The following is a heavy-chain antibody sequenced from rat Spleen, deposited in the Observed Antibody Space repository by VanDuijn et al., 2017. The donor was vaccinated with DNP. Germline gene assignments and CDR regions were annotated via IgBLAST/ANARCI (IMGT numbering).Heavy chain of an antibody. V-gene: IGHV5S13*01. D-gene: IGHD1-6*01. Sequence: EVQLVESGGGLVQPGRSLKLSCAASGFTFSYYGMAWVRQAPKKGLEWVASISASGGSTSFRDSVKGRFTISRDNAKNTQYLQMDSLRSEDTATYYCARLVYTTDYYYYFDYWGQGVMVTVSS. CDR1: GFTFSYYG. CDR3: ARLVYTTDYYYYFDY. J-gene: IGHJ2*01. CDR2: ISASGGST.